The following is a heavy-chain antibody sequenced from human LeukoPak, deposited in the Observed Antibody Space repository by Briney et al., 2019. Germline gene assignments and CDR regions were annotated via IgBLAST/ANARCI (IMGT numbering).Heavy chain of an antibody. CDR3: ARLVDSSSSGGFWFDP. J-gene: IGHJ5*02. Sequence: ASVKVSCKASGGTFSSYAISWVRQAPGQGLEWMGGIIPIFGTANYAQKFQGRVTITTDESTSTAYMELSSLRSEDTAVYYCARLVDSSSSGGFWFDPWGQGTLVTVSS. CDR2: IIPIFGTA. D-gene: IGHD6-6*01. CDR1: GGTFSSYA. V-gene: IGHV1-69*05.